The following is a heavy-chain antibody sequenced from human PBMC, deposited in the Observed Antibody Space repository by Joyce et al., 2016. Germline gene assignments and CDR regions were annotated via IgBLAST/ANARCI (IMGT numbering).Heavy chain of an antibody. CDR3: ARDGPKTTWDPGYYFDF. V-gene: IGHV3-30*04. Sequence: QVKLVESGGGVVQPGRSLRLSCAASGFTFRGHSMHWVRQAPGKGLDWVAIISYDGKNTYDGDSMKGRFTISRDNSKNTVYLQVDSLRTEDTAVYYCARDGPKTTWDPGYYFDFWGQGTLVTVSS. J-gene: IGHJ4*02. D-gene: IGHD1-14*01. CDR2: ISYDGKNT. CDR1: GFTFRGHS.